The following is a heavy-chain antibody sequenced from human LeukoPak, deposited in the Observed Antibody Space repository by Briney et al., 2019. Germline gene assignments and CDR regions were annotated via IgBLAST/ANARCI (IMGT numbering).Heavy chain of an antibody. CDR1: GFTFSSYE. Sequence: PGGSLRLSCAASGFTFSSYEMNWVRPAPGKGLEWVSYISSSGSTIYYADSVKGRFTISRDNAKNSLYLQMNSLRAEDTAVYYYARDQYVWGSYRQSFDYWGQGTLVTVSS. CDR3: ARDQYVWGSYRQSFDY. J-gene: IGHJ4*02. D-gene: IGHD3-16*02. CDR2: ISSSGSTI. V-gene: IGHV3-48*03.